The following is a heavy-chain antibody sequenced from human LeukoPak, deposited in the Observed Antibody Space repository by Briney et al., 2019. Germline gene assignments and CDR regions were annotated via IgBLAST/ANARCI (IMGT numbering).Heavy chain of an antibody. CDR3: ARGARSLRFFDF. CDR1: GFTVSNNY. J-gene: IGHJ4*02. V-gene: IGHV3-53*01. CDR2: LYSGGST. Sequence: PGGSLRLSCTASGFTVSNNYMNWVRQAPGKGLEWVSSLYSGGSTYYADSTQGRFTISRDSSTNTVFLQISNLKIEDTAVYYCARGARSLRFFDFWGQGALVTVSS.